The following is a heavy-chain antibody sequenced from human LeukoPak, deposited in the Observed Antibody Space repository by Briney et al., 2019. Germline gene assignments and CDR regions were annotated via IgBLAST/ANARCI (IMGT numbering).Heavy chain of an antibody. CDR2: ISVSGNT. Sequence: GGSLRLSCAASGFTLSSYAMSWVRQAPGKGLEWVSAISVSGNTYHADSVKGRFTISRDSSKNTLYLQMNRLRAEDAAVYYCAKGQSTAYYYYYYMDVWGKGTTVTVSS. J-gene: IGHJ6*03. D-gene: IGHD4-11*01. CDR1: GFTLSSYA. CDR3: AKGQSTAYYYYYYMDV. V-gene: IGHV3-23*01.